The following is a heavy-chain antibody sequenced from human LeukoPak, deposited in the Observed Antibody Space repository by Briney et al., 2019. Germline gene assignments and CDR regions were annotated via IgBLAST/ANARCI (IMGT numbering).Heavy chain of an antibody. CDR3: VGWREAPYDSSDY. D-gene: IGHD3-22*01. J-gene: IGHJ4*02. CDR1: GFTFSRYS. Sequence: GGSLRLSCSATGFTFSRYSILWVRQAPGKGLAYVSGIRSDGGGAKYADSLNGRFTISRNNSKNTLYLQMRSLRAEDTAVYYCVGWREAPYDSSDYWGQGTLVTVSS. CDR2: IRSDGGGA. V-gene: IGHV3-64D*09.